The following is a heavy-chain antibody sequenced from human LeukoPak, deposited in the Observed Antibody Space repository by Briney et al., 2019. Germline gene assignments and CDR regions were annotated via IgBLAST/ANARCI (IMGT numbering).Heavy chain of an antibody. CDR2: IYPGDSDT. J-gene: IGHJ3*02. CDR3: ARTYDFWSGFRRFDAFDI. Sequence: GESLKISCEASGYSFTSYWIGWVRQMPGKGLEWMGIIYPGDSDTRYSSSFQGQVTISADKSISTAYLQWSSLKASDTAMYYCARTYDFWSGFRRFDAFDIWGQGTMVTVSS. V-gene: IGHV5-51*01. CDR1: GYSFTSYW. D-gene: IGHD3-3*01.